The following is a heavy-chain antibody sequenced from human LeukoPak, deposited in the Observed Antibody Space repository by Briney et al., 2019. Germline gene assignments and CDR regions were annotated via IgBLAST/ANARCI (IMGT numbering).Heavy chain of an antibody. J-gene: IGHJ6*02. CDR3: ARGFGPPVRTTYHYYYYGMDV. CDR2: ISSSSSYI. Sequence: KAGGSLRLSYAASGFTFSSYSMNWVRQAPGKGLEWVSSISSSSSYIYYADSVKGRFTISRDNAKNSLYLQMNSLRAEDTAVYYCARGFGPPVRTTYHYYYYGMDVWGQGTTVTVSS. CDR1: GFTFSSYS. V-gene: IGHV3-21*01. D-gene: IGHD4-17*01.